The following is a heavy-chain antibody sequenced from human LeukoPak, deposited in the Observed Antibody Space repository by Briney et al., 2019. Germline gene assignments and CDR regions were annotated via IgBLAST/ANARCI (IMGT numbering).Heavy chain of an antibody. CDR3: AKYAPPASAATRFFDY. CDR2: IGGDRGGI. CDR1: GFTFSSYS. Sequence: PGGSLRLSCAASGFTFSSYSMNWVRQAPGKGLEWVSVIGGDRGGIQYADPVKGRFSVSRDNSRNTLYLQMNSLRVEDTAVYFCAKYAPPASAATRFFDYWGQGALVTVSS. V-gene: IGHV3-23*01. J-gene: IGHJ4*02. D-gene: IGHD2-2*01.